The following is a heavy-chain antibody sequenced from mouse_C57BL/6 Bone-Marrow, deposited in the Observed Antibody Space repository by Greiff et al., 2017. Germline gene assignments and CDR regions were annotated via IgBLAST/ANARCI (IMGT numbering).Heavy chain of an antibody. CDR3: ARSRYYFDF. Sequence: QVQLQQPGAELVKPGASVKMSCKASGYTFTSYWITWVKQRPGQGLEWIGDLSPGSGSTNYNEKFKGKATLTVDTTSSTAYMQLSSLTSEDSAVYDCARSRYYFDFWGKGTTLTVSS. V-gene: IGHV1-55*01. CDR1: GYTFTSYW. D-gene: IGHD2-14*01. J-gene: IGHJ2*01. CDR2: LSPGSGST.